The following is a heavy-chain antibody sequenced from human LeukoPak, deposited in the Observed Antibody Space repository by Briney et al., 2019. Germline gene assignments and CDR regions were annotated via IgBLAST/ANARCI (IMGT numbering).Heavy chain of an antibody. Sequence: PGRSLRLSCAASGFTFSSYAMHWVRQATGKGLEWVAVISYDGSNKYYADSVKGRFTISRDNSKNTLYLQMNSLRAEDTAVYYCARASYYGSGSYYGEFDYWGQGTLVTVSS. J-gene: IGHJ4*02. D-gene: IGHD3-10*01. CDR1: GFTFSSYA. CDR2: ISYDGSNK. V-gene: IGHV3-30*04. CDR3: ARASYYGSGSYYGEFDY.